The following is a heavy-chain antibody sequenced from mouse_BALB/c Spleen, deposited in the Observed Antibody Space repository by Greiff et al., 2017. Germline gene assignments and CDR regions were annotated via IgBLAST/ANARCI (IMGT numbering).Heavy chain of an antibody. V-gene: IGHV1-69*02. D-gene: IGHD2-10*02. CDR2: IDPSDSYT. CDR3: ARKYGNYPWFPY. J-gene: IGHJ3*01. CDR1: GYTFTSYW. Sequence: QVQLQQPGAELVKPGASVKLSCKASGYTFTSYWMHWVKQRPGQGLEWIGEIDPSDSYTNYNQKFKGKATLTVDKSSSTAYMQLSSRTSEDSAVYYCARKYGNYPWFPYWGQGTLVTVSA.